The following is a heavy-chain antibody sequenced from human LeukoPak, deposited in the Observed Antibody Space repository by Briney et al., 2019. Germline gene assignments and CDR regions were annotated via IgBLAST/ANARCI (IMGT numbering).Heavy chain of an antibody. V-gene: IGHV1-58*02. CDR2: IVVGSGNT. J-gene: IGHJ4*02. Sequence: SVKVSCKASGFTFTSSAMQWVRQARGQRLEWIGWIVVGSGNTNYAQKFQERVTITRDMSTSTAYMELSSLRSEDTAVYYCARDSPGPYYYDSSGYPFDYWGQGTLVTVSS. CDR3: ARDSPGPYYYDSSGYPFDY. CDR1: GFTFTSSA. D-gene: IGHD3-22*01.